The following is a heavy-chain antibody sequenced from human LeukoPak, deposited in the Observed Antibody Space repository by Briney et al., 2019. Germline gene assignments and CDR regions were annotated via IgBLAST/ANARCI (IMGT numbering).Heavy chain of an antibody. CDR2: INPNSGGT. D-gene: IGHD1/OR15-1a*01. CDR1: GYTFTGYY. J-gene: IGHJ4*02. V-gene: IGHV1-2*02. Sequence: ASVKVSCKASGYTFTGYYMHWVRQAPGQGLEWMGWINPNSGGTNYAQKFQGRVTMTRDTSISTAYMELSRLRSDDTAVYYCIGSDYTSRMEQFDYWGQVTLATVAS. CDR3: IGSDYTSRMEQFDY.